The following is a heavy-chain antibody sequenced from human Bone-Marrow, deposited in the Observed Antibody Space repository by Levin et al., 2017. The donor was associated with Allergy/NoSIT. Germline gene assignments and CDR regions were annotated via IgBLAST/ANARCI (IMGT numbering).Heavy chain of an antibody. V-gene: IGHV3-9*01. CDR3: VKDIMRGSGSKQYYSYGMDV. Sequence: GGSLRLSCAASGFTFDDYAMHWVRQAPGKGLEWVSDISWNSGSIGYADSVKGRFTISRDNAKNSLYLQMKSLRAEDTALYYCVKDIMRGSGSKQYYSYGMDVWGQGTTVTVSS. CDR2: ISWNSGSI. D-gene: IGHD3-10*01. CDR1: GFTFDDYA. J-gene: IGHJ6*02.